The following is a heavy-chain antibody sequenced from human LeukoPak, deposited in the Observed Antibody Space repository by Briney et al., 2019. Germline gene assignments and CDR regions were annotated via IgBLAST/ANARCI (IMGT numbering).Heavy chain of an antibody. V-gene: IGHV4-31*03. Sequence: SETLSLTCTVSGGSTTSGGYRWSWIRQHPGQGLEWIGYIYYSGSTYYNPSLKSRLTISVDTSKNQFSLKLSSVTAADTAVYYCARSFGESYFDYWGQGTLVTVSS. J-gene: IGHJ4*02. D-gene: IGHD3-10*01. CDR1: GGSTTSGGYR. CDR3: ARSFGESYFDY. CDR2: IYYSGST.